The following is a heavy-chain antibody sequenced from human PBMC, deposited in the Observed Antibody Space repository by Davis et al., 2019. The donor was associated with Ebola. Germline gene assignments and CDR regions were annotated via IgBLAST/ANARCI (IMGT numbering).Heavy chain of an antibody. CDR1: GYTFTSYY. V-gene: IGHV1-18*04. CDR2: ISAYNGNT. CDR3: ARASMAAASYYFDY. Sequence: ASVKVSCKASGYTFTSYYMHWVRQAPGQGLEWMGWISAYNGNTNYAQKLQGRVTMTTDTSTSTVYMELSSLRSEDTAVYYCARASMAAASYYFDYWGQGTLVTVSS. D-gene: IGHD2-15*01. J-gene: IGHJ4*02.